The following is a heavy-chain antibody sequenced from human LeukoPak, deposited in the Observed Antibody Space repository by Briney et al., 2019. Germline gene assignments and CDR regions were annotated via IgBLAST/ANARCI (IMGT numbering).Heavy chain of an antibody. CDR1: GFIFSHYT. CDR2: INGSGDAT. Sequence: GGSLRLSCAASGFIFSHYTMTWVRQGPGKGLEWVSSINGSGDATKYADSVMGRFTISRDNSKNTVSLQMNSLRADDTAVYYCARFAAGGSYYYYMDVWGKGTTVTVSS. V-gene: IGHV3-23*01. D-gene: IGHD3-10*01. CDR3: ARFAAGGSYYYYMDV. J-gene: IGHJ6*03.